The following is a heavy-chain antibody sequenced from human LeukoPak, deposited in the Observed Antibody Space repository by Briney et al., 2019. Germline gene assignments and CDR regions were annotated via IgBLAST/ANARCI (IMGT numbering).Heavy chain of an antibody. D-gene: IGHD4-23*01. CDR2: ISSSSSYT. CDR1: GFTFSDYY. Sequence: GGSLRLSCAASGFTFSDYYMSWIRQAPGKGLEWVSYISSSSSYTNYADSVKGRFTISRDNAKNSLYLQMNSLRAEDTAVYYCARATTTVVTPGAFDIWGHGTMVTVSS. CDR3: ARATTTVVTPGAFDI. J-gene: IGHJ3*02. V-gene: IGHV3-11*05.